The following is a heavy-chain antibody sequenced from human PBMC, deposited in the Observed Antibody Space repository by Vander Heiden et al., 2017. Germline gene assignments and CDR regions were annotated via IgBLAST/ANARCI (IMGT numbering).Heavy chain of an antibody. Sequence: QVQLVESGGGVVQPGRALRLSCAASGFPFTTYGIHWVRQAPGRGLEWVAHIWYDGDNKYYVVSVKGRFTISRDNSKNTVYLQMNSPRQDDTAVYYCARDPSTMDGDYPRYWVQVTLVTVSS. CDR2: IWYDGDNK. CDR1: GFPFTTYG. J-gene: IGHJ4*02. CDR3: ARDPSTMDGDYPRY. D-gene: IGHD4-17*01. V-gene: IGHV3-33*01.